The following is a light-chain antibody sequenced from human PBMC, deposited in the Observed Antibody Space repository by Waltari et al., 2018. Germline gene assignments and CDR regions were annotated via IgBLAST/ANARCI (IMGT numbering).Light chain of an antibody. CDR1: QGIDKY. V-gene: IGKV1-16*02. CDR2: AAS. Sequence: DIQMTQSPSSLSASVGDSIPITCRASQGIDKYLAWFQQKPGKAPQALIYAASNLQSGVPSKFSGSGFGTDFTLTINGLQPEDFATYFCQQYDSYPHTFGQGTRLEVK. J-gene: IGKJ2*01. CDR3: QQYDSYPHT.